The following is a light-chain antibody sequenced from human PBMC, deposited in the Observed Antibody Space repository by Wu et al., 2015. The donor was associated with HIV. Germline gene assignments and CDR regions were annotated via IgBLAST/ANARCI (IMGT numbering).Light chain of an antibody. CDR3: QHYNSHPYS. Sequence: DIQMTQFPSTLSASVGDRVIITCRASQSISSWLAWYQQKPGKAPKFLIGGASRLESGVPSRFSGSGSGTEFTLTISSLQPDDFATYYCQHYNSHPYSFGQGTKLEIK. CDR1: QSISSW. CDR2: GAS. J-gene: IGKJ2*03. V-gene: IGKV1-5*03.